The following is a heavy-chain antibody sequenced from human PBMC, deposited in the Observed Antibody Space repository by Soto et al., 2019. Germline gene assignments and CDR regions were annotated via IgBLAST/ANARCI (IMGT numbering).Heavy chain of an antibody. V-gene: IGHV3-23*01. J-gene: IGHJ4*02. CDR2: ISATGGSA. D-gene: IGHD5-12*01. Sequence: EVQLLQSGGGLVQPGGSLRLSCVASGFTFSSYAMNWVRQAPGKGPEWVSSISATGGSAYYADSVKGRFTISRDNSKNTLYLQMDSLIADDTAVYYCARDRGYSGYDREVFDFWGQGTLVTVS. CDR1: GFTFSSYA. CDR3: ARDRGYSGYDREVFDF.